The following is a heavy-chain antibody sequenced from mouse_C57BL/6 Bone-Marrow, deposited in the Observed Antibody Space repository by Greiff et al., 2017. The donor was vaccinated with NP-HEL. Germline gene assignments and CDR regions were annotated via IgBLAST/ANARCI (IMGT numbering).Heavy chain of an antibody. CDR1: GYTFTNYW. J-gene: IGHJ4*01. CDR2: IYPGGGYT. CDR3: ARRVYYRYYAMDY. Sequence: VQLQQSGAELVRPGTSVKMSCKASGYTFTNYWIGWAKQRPGHGLEWIGDIYPGGGYTNYNEKFKGKATLTADKSSSTAYMQFSSLTSEDSAIYYCARRVYYRYYAMDYWGQGTSVTVSS. D-gene: IGHD2-12*01. V-gene: IGHV1-63*01.